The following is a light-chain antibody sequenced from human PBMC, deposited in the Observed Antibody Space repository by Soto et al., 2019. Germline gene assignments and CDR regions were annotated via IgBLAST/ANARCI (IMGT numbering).Light chain of an antibody. V-gene: IGLV2-14*03. J-gene: IGLJ2*01. CDR1: SSDVGNYNY. CDR3: GSYTNTNTLV. Sequence: QSALTQPASVSGSPGQSITISCTGTSSDVGNYNYVSWYQQHPGKAPKLIIYGVSNRPSGISNRFSGSKSGNTASLTISGLQAEDEADYHCGSYTNTNTLVFGGGTKLTVL. CDR2: GVS.